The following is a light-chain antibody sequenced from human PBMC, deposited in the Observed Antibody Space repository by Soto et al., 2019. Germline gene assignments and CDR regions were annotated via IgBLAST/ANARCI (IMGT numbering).Light chain of an antibody. J-gene: IGLJ1*01. V-gene: IGLV1-47*01. CDR2: RNN. CDR1: SSNIGSNY. CDR3: AAWDDSLSGYV. Sequence: HSVQTAAQSAFGDPGLSAHIAFSGSSSNIGSNYVYWYQQLPGTAPKLLIYRNNQRPSGVPDRFSGSKSGTSASLAISGLRSEDEADYYCAAWDDSLSGYVFGTGT.